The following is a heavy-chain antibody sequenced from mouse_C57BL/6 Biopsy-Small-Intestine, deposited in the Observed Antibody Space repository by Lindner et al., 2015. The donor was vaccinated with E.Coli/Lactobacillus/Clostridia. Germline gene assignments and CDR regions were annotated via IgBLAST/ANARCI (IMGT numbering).Heavy chain of an antibody. V-gene: IGHV1-64*01. Sequence: SVKVSCKASGYTFTAYYLHWVRQAPGQGLEWMGIINPSSGSTSNTQKFQGRVTMTRDTSTSTVYLELSSLRSEDTAVYYCARSFMYRYGSSGSRGFDSWGQGTQVTVSS. J-gene: IGHJ4*01. CDR1: GYTFTAYY. CDR3: ARSFMYRYGSSGSRGFDS. CDR2: INPSSGST. D-gene: IGHD1-3*01.